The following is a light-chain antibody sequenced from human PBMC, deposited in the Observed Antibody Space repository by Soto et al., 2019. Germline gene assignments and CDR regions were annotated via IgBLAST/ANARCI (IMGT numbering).Light chain of an antibody. V-gene: IGKV3-20*01. CDR1: QGLSSNY. CDR2: AAS. J-gene: IGKJ4*01. CDR3: QQYGSSPLFT. Sequence: EIVLTQSPGTLSLSPGERATLSCRASQGLSSNYLAWYQQKPGQAPRLLIFAASSRAAGIPDRFSGSGSGTDFTLTISRLEPEDFAVYYCQQYGSSPLFTFGGGTKVDIK.